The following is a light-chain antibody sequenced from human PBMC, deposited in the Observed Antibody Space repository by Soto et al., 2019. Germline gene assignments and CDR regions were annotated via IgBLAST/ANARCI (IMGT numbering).Light chain of an antibody. J-gene: IGLJ3*02. Sequence: QSVLTQPPSASATPGQRVAISCSGSSSNIGSYPVNWYQQLPGTAPKLLIHTATQRPSGVPDRFSGSKSGTSATLAISGLQSEDEADYYCAAWDKSLSGWVFGGGTKLTVL. V-gene: IGLV1-44*01. CDR2: TAT. CDR1: SSNIGSYP. CDR3: AAWDKSLSGWV.